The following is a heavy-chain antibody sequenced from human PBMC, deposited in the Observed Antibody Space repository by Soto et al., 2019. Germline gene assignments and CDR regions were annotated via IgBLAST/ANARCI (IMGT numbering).Heavy chain of an antibody. CDR3: QGTSAKDY. CDR2: IYSGGST. J-gene: IGHJ4*02. Sequence: EVQLVETGGGLFQPGGSLRLSCVVSEFTVSNNYMSWVRQAPGKGLEWVSLIYSGGSTYYADSVKGRFTISRDNSKTTLYLQMNSLRAEDTAIYYFQGTSAKDYWGQGTPVTVSS. CDR1: EFTVSNNY. V-gene: IGHV3-53*02. D-gene: IGHD1-7*01.